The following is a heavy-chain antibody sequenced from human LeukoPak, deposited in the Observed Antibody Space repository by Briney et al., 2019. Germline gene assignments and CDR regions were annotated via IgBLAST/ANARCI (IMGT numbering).Heavy chain of an antibody. CDR1: GGSFSGYY. D-gene: IGHD3-10*01. J-gene: IGHJ4*02. CDR2: INHSGST. CDR3: ARRPMVRGVIDY. V-gene: IGHV4-34*01. Sequence: SETLSLTCAVYGGSFSGYYWSWIRQPPGKGLEWIGEINHSGSTNYNPSLKSRVTISVDTSKNQFSLKLSSVTAADTAVYYCARRPMVRGVIDYWGQGTLVTVSS.